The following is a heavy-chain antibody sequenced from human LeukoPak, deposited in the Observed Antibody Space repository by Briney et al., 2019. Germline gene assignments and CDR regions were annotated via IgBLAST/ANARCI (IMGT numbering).Heavy chain of an antibody. D-gene: IGHD3-10*01. Sequence: PGGSLRLSCAASGFTFSSYAMSWVRQAPGKGLEWVSAISGSGGSTYYADSVKGRFTISRDNSKITLYLQMNSLRAEDTAVYYCAKWGSHYYGSGSYFDYWGQGTLVTVSS. J-gene: IGHJ4*02. CDR1: GFTFSSYA. CDR3: AKWGSHYYGSGSYFDY. CDR2: ISGSGGST. V-gene: IGHV3-23*01.